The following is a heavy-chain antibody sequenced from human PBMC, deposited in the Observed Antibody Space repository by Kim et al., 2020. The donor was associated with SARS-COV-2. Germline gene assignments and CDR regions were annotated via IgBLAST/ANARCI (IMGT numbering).Heavy chain of an antibody. J-gene: IGHJ4*02. CDR2: INTGSRYT. CDR3: ARDKDYYDSSGVTD. Sequence: GGSLRLSCVASGFGFRSYRMNWVRQSPGKGLEWVSSINTGSRYTYYADSVKGRFTISRADAKESLYLQRNSLRGEDPAVYYCARDKDYYDSSGVTDWGQGPHVTVSS. V-gene: IGHV3-21*01. CDR1: GFGFRSYR. D-gene: IGHD3-22*01.